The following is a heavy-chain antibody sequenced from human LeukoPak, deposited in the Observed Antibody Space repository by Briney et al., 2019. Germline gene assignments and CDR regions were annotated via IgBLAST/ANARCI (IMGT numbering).Heavy chain of an antibody. CDR2: IYSGGNT. CDR3: ARATFYFYMDV. CDR1: GGYITTYH. Sequence: SDTLSLTCTVAGGYITTYHWTCIRQTPGKGLEWIGSIYSGGNTNYDPSLNSRVTISVDTSKSQISLNLSSVTAADTATYYCARATFYFYMDVWGKGTTVIVSS. J-gene: IGHJ6*03. V-gene: IGHV4-59*07.